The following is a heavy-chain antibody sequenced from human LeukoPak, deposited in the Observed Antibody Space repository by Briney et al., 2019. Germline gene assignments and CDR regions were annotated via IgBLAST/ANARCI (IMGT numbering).Heavy chain of an antibody. CDR3: VRDGRTVTTID. CDR2: IYSGGST. V-gene: IGHV3-66*01. Sequence: PGGSLRLSCAASGFTVSSNYMSWVRQAPGKGLEWVSVIYSGGSTYYPDSVKGRFTISRDNSKNTLYLQMNSLRAEDTAVYYCVRDGRTVTTIDWGQGTLVTVSS. J-gene: IGHJ4*02. CDR1: GFTVSSNY. D-gene: IGHD4-17*01.